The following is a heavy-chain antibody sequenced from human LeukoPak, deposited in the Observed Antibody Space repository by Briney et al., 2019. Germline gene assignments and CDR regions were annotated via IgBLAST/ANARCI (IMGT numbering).Heavy chain of an antibody. D-gene: IGHD1-7*01. V-gene: IGHV3-21*05. CDR2: ISSSSSYI. CDR3: ARAHNWKYGTFDY. J-gene: IGHJ4*02. Sequence: GGSLRLSCAASGFTFSSYEMNWVRQAPGKGLEWVSYISSSSSYIYYADSVKGRFTISRDNAKNSLYLQMNSLRAEDTAVYYCARAHNWKYGTFDYWGQGTLVTVSS. CDR1: GFTFSSYE.